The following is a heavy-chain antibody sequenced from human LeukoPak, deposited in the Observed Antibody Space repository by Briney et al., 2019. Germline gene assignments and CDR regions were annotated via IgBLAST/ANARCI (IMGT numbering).Heavy chain of an antibody. CDR1: GFTFSSCA. D-gene: IGHD2-8*01. V-gene: IGHV3-30-3*01. Sequence: GGSLRLSCAASGFTFSSCAMHWVRQAPGKGLEWVAVISYDGSNKYYADSVKGRFTISRDNSKNTLYLQMNSLRAEDTAVYYCARGRIGYCTNGVCYTAHAFDYWGQGTLVTVSS. J-gene: IGHJ4*02. CDR3: ARGRIGYCTNGVCYTAHAFDY. CDR2: ISYDGSNK.